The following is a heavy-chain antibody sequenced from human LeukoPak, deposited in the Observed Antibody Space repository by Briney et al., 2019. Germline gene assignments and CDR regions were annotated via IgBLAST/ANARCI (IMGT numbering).Heavy chain of an antibody. CDR1: GGSISSSSYY. CDR2: IYYSGST. V-gene: IGHV4-39*01. D-gene: IGHD5-18*01. Sequence: SSETLSLTCTVSGGSISSSSYYWGWIRQPPGKGLEWIGSIYYSGSTYYNPSLKSRVTISVDTSKNQFSLKLSSVTAAATAVYYCARTIGYRRPSSFDYWGQGTLVTVSS. J-gene: IGHJ4*02. CDR3: ARTIGYRRPSSFDY.